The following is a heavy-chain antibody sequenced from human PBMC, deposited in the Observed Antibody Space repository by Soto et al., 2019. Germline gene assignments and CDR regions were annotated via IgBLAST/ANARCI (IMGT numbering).Heavy chain of an antibody. CDR2: GYSTGTT. J-gene: IGHJ5*02. D-gene: IGHD3-22*01. CDR3: ARDEYYDSNNWFEH. CDR1: GGSIRNYC. Sequence: SETLSLTCTVSGGSIRNYCCSCIRHPSGKGLDWIGRGYSTGTTNYNPSLRIRVAMSVDTSKNQFSLRLDSVTAADTATYFCARDEYYDSNNWFEHWGLGTLVTVS. V-gene: IGHV4-4*07.